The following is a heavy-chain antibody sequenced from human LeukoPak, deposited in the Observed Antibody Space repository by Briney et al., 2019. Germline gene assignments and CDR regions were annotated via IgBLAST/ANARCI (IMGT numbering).Heavy chain of an antibody. V-gene: IGHV3-23*01. Sequence: GGSLRLSCAASGFSFSSYGMHWVRQAPGKGLEWVSGISGSGGSTYYADSVKGRFTISRDNSKNRLYLQMNSLRAEDTAVYYCAKRPRGNYLDPFDYWGQGTLVTVSS. CDR1: GFSFSSYG. D-gene: IGHD3-10*01. CDR2: ISGSGGST. J-gene: IGHJ4*02. CDR3: AKRPRGNYLDPFDY.